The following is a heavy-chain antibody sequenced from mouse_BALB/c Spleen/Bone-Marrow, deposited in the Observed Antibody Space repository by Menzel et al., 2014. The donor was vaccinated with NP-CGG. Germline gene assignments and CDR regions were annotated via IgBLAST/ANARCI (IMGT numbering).Heavy chain of an antibody. V-gene: IGHV7-1*02. CDR3: ARDVGYGNYFVY. J-gene: IGHJ3*01. Sequence: EVQVVESGGGLVQPGDSLRLSCATSGFTFSDFYMEWVRQPPGKRLEWIAASRNKAKYYTTEYSASVKGRFIVPRDTSQSVLYPQMNALRAEDTAIYYCARDVGYGNYFVYWGQGTLVTVSA. CDR1: GFTFSDFY. D-gene: IGHD2-10*02. CDR2: SRNKAKYYTT.